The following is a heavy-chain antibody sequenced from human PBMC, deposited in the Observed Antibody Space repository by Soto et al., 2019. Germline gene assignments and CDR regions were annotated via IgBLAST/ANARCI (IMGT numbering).Heavy chain of an antibody. Sequence: QVQLVQSGAEVKKPGASVKVSCKASGYTFTSYDINWVRQATGQGLEWMGWMNPNNNNTGYAQKSQGRXTXTXXTFISTDYMELSRLGSEDTAVYYCARGTHPYFNDYWGQGTLVTVSS. CDR1: GYTFTSYD. D-gene: IGHD2-8*01. CDR3: ARGTHPYFNDY. J-gene: IGHJ4*02. V-gene: IGHV1-8*01. CDR2: MNPNNNNT.